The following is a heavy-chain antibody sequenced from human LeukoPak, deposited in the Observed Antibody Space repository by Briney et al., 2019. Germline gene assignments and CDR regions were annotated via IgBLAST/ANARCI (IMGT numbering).Heavy chain of an antibody. CDR1: GYTFTSYY. D-gene: IGHD2-15*01. CDR3: ARDLGWVVVVAATYYYYYMDV. J-gene: IGHJ6*03. V-gene: IGHV1-46*01. Sequence: ASVKVSCKASGYTFTSYYMHWVRQAPGQGLEWMGIINPSGGSTSYAQKLQGRVTMTTDTSTSTAYMELRSLRSDDTAVYYCARDLGWVVVVAATYYYYYMDVWGKGTTVTVSS. CDR2: INPSGGST.